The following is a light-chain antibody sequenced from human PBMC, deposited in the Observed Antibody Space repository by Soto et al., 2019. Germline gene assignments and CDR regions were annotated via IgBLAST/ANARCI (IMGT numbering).Light chain of an antibody. J-gene: IGKJ3*01. V-gene: IGKV1-9*01. CDR3: QQLNSYPFT. CDR2: AAS. CDR1: LGICDY. Sequence: IQLTQSPCSLSASVGDRVTITCRASLGICDYLAWYQQKPGKAPKLLIYAASILEIGVPSRFSGSGSGTDFTLTISSLQPEDFATYYCQQLNSYPFTFGPGAKLDIK.